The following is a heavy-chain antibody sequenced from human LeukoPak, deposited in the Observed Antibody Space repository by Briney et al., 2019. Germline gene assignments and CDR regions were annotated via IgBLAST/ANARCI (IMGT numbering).Heavy chain of an antibody. CDR3: AKDHGYSGHDDAFDI. CDR2: ISWNSGSI. CDR1: GFTFDDYA. J-gene: IGHJ3*02. D-gene: IGHD5-12*01. Sequence: GGSLRLSCAASGFTFDDYAMHWVRQAPGKGLEWVSGISWNSGSIGYADSVKGRFTISRDNAKNSLYLQMNSLRAEDTALYYCAKDHGYSGHDDAFDIWGQGTMVTVSS. V-gene: IGHV3-9*01.